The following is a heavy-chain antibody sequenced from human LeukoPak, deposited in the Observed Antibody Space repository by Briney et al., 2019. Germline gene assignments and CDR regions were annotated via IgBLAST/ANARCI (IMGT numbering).Heavy chain of an antibody. CDR3: ARLQGRWGGRYYYYYGMDV. CDR1: GYSFTNYW. V-gene: IGHV5-51*01. J-gene: IGHJ6*02. D-gene: IGHD7-27*01. CDR2: IYPGDSDT. Sequence: GESLQISCKGSGYSFTNYWIGWVRQMPGKGLEWMGIIYPGDSDTRYSPSFQGQVTISADKSINTAYLQWSSLKASDTAMYYCARLQGRWGGRYYYYYGMDVWGQGTTVTVSS.